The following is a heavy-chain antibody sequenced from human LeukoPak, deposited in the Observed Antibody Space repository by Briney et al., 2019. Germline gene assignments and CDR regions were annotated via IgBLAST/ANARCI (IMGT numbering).Heavy chain of an antibody. Sequence: ASVKVSCKASGYTFTSYGISWVRQAPGQGLEWMGWISAYNGNTNYAQKFQGRVTMTRNTSISTAYMELSSLRSEDTAVYYCARYDVGATRYYFDYWGQGTLVTVSS. D-gene: IGHD1-26*01. V-gene: IGHV1-18*01. CDR2: ISAYNGNT. CDR1: GYTFTSYG. J-gene: IGHJ4*02. CDR3: ARYDVGATRYYFDY.